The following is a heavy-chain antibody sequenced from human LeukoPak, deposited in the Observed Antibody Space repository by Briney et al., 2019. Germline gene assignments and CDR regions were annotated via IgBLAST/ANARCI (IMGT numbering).Heavy chain of an antibody. J-gene: IGHJ5*02. D-gene: IGHD3-22*01. V-gene: IGHV1-69*13. CDR3: ARGAPMIVVVIGGWFDP. Sequence: SVKVSCKASGGTFSSYAISWVRQAPGQGLEWMGGIIPIFGTANYAQKFQGRVTITADESTSTAYMELSSLRSEDTAVYYCARGAPMIVVVIGGWFDPWGQGTLVTVSS. CDR1: GGTFSSYA. CDR2: IIPIFGTA.